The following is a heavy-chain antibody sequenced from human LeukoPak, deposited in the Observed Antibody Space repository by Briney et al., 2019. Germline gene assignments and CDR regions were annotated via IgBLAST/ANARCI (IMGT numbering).Heavy chain of an antibody. Sequence: ASVTVSCTASGYTFTSYYMHWVRQAPGQGLGWMGIINPSGGSTSYAQKFQGRVTMTRDTSTSTVYMELSSLRSEDTAVYYCARDLYEGYYYDSSGYYYAAFDIWGQGTMVTVSS. D-gene: IGHD3-22*01. CDR2: INPSGGST. CDR1: GYTFTSYY. J-gene: IGHJ3*02. V-gene: IGHV1-46*01. CDR3: ARDLYEGYYYDSSGYYYAAFDI.